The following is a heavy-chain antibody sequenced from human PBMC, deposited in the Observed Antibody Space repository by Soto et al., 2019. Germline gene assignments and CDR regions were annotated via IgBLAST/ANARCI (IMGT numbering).Heavy chain of an antibody. Sequence: EVQVVESGGGLVQPGGSLRISCVASEFTFSSYWMSWLRQAPGKGLEWVANIKQDASEEHYVDSVKGRFTISRDNTRNSLYLQMDSLRVEDTAVYYCARTSGAGSTFDYWGQGTLVTVSS. CDR1: EFTFSSYW. J-gene: IGHJ4*02. D-gene: IGHD2-2*01. CDR2: IKQDASEE. V-gene: IGHV3-7*04. CDR3: ARTSGAGSTFDY.